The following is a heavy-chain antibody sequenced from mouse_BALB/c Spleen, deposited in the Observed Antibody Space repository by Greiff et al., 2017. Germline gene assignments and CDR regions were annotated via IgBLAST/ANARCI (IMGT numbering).Heavy chain of an antibody. CDR2: IRNKANGYTT. CDR3: ARDTTGAMDY. J-gene: IGHJ4*01. V-gene: IGHV7-3*02. Sequence: EVQRVESGGGLVQPGGSLRLSCATSGFTFTDYYMSWVRQPPGKALEWLGFIRNKANGYTTEYSASVKGRFTISRDNSQSILYLQMNTLRAEDSATYYCARDTTGAMDYWGQGTSVTVSS. D-gene: IGHD1-1*01. CDR1: GFTFTDYY.